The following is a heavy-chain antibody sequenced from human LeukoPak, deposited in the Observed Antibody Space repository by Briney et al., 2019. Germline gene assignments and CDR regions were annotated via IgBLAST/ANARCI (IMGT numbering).Heavy chain of an antibody. V-gene: IGHV4-34*01. CDR1: DGSSSGYY. Sequence: SETLSLTCAVYDGSSSGYYWSWIRQPPGKGLEWIGEINHSGSTNYNPSLKSRVTISVDTSKNQFSLKLSSVTAADTAVYYCASSGSSSSAPFDYWGQGTLVTVSS. D-gene: IGHD6-6*01. CDR2: INHSGST. J-gene: IGHJ4*02. CDR3: ASSGSSSSAPFDY.